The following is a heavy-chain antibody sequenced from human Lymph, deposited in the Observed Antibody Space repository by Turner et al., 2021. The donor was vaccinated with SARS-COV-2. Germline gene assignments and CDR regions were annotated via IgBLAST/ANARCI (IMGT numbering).Heavy chain of an antibody. CDR1: GFTFSSYG. Sequence: QVQLVESGGGVVQPGRYLRLFCSASGFTFSSYGMHWVRQAPGKGMGWVAGIAYDGSNKYYADTVKRRFTISRDNSKNTLYLQMNSLRAEDTAVYYWAKDGGGYFDYWGQGTLVTVSS. V-gene: IGHV3-30*18. CDR2: IAYDGSNK. D-gene: IGHD3-10*01. CDR3: AKDGGGYFDY. J-gene: IGHJ4*02.